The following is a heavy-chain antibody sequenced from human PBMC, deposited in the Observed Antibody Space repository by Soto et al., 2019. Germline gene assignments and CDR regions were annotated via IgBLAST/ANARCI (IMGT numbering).Heavy chain of an antibody. J-gene: IGHJ4*02. V-gene: IGHV1-3*01. CDR1: GYTFTNYA. CDR2: INAGNGNT. D-gene: IGHD3-22*01. Sequence: QVQLVQSGAEVKKPGASVKVSCKASGYTFTNYAIHWVRQAPGQRLEWMGWINAGNGNTKYSQKFQGRVTITRDTSASTAYMELSSLRYEDTAVYYCARGERYSYDTSGYFGFDYWGQGTLVTVSS. CDR3: ARGERYSYDTSGYFGFDY.